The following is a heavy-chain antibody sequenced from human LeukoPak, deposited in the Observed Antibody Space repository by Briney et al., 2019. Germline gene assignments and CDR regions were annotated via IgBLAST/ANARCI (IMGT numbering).Heavy chain of an antibody. CDR2: INPNSGGT. J-gene: IGHJ4*02. V-gene: IGHV1-2*02. CDR1: GYTFTGYY. CDR3: ARDSVGATDYFDY. D-gene: IGHD1-26*01. Sequence: ASVKVSCKASGYTFTGYYMHWVRQAPGQGLEWMGWINPNSGGTNYAQKFQGRVTMTRDTSISTAYMELSRLRSDDTAVYYCARDSVGATDYFDYWGQGTLVTVSS.